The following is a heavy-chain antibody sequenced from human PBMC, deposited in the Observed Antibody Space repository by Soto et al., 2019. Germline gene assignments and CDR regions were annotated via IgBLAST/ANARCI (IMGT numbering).Heavy chain of an antibody. CDR3: ARNLGYCSSANCYPWFDP. J-gene: IGHJ5*02. V-gene: IGHV4-61*05. Sequence: SETLSLTCTVSGGSISSSSYYWGWIRQPPGKGLEWIGYIYYSGGSNYNPSLKSRVTISVDTSKNQFSLKLSSVTAADTAVYYCARNLGYCSSANCYPWFDPWGQGTLVTVSS. CDR1: GGSISSSSYY. D-gene: IGHD2-2*01. CDR2: IYYSGGS.